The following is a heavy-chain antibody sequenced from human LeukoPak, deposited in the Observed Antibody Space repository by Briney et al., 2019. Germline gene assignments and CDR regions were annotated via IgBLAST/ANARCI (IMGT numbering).Heavy chain of an antibody. CDR3: ARGDSSPYYYFDY. D-gene: IGHD3-22*01. J-gene: IGHJ4*02. CDR1: GYTFTGYY. V-gene: IGHV1-2*02. CDR2: INPNSGDT. Sequence: ASVKVSCKASGYTFTGYYLHWVRQAPGQGLEWMGWINPNSGDTNYAQKFQGRVTMTRDTSISTAYMELSRLRSDDTAVFCCARGDSSPYYYFDYWGQGTLVTVSS.